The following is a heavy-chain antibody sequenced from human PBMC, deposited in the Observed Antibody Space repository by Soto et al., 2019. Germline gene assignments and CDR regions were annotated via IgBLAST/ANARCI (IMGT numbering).Heavy chain of an antibody. V-gene: IGHV4-59*01. CDR3: AGGPYYFGLDV. Sequence: SETLSLTCAVSGGSSNTYYRNWIRQSPGKGLEWIGYIYYTGNTKYNPSLESRVTISVDTSKKQFFLKLNSVTPADTAVYYCAGGPYYFGLDVWGQGTTVTVSS. CDR2: IYYTGNT. D-gene: IGHD3-10*01. CDR1: GGSSNTYY. J-gene: IGHJ6*02.